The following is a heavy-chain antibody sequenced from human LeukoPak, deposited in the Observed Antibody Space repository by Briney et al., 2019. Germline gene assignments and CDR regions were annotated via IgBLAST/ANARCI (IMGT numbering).Heavy chain of an antibody. CDR1: GGSFSGYY. J-gene: IGHJ6*04. Sequence: PSETLSLTCAVYGGSFSGYYWSWIRQPPGKGLEWIGEINHSGSTNYNPSLKSRVTISVDTSKNQFSLRLTSVTAADTAVYYCARDLDTTVTMKGMDVWGKGTTVTVSS. CDR2: INHSGST. D-gene: IGHD4-17*01. V-gene: IGHV4-34*01. CDR3: ARDLDTTVTMKGMDV.